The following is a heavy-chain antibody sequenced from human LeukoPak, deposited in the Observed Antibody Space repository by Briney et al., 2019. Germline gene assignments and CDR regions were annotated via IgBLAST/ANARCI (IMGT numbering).Heavy chain of an antibody. CDR2: IYHSGKT. CDR3: ARHRDVLLWFGESKGWFDP. V-gene: IGHV4-38-2*02. CDR1: GYSVNNNYY. Sequence: SETLSLTCTVSGYSVNNNYYWDWIRQPPGKGLEWIASIYHSGKTYYNPALKSRVTISVDTSKNQFSLKLSSVTAADTAVYYCARHRDVLLWFGESKGWFDPWGQGTLVTVSS. D-gene: IGHD3-10*01. J-gene: IGHJ5*02.